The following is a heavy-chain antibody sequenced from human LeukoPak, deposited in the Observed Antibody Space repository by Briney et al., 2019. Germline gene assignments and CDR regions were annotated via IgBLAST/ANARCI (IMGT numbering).Heavy chain of an antibody. D-gene: IGHD3-3*01. CDR3: ARGGWLLF. J-gene: IGHJ4*02. Sequence: ASVKVSCKASGYTFTDNYMHWGRQGPGQGLEWMGWIIPNSGDTVYAQKFRGRVTMTGDTSISTAYIELRGLRADDTAVYYCARGGWLLFWGQGTLVTVSS. CDR2: IIPNSGDT. V-gene: IGHV1-2*02. CDR1: GYTFTDNY.